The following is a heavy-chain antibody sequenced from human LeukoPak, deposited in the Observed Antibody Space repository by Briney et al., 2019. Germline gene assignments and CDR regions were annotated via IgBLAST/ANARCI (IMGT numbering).Heavy chain of an antibody. D-gene: IGHD2/OR15-2a*01. J-gene: IGHJ3*02. CDR2: ISGSGGST. V-gene: IGHV3-23*01. CDR3: AKDNSDHAFDI. CDR1: GFAFSSYG. Sequence: GGSLRLSCAASGFAFSSYGMSWVRPAPGKGLWWVSGISGSGGSTYYADSVKGRFIISRDNSKNTLYVRMHSLRAEDTARYYCAKDNSDHAFDIWGQGTMVTVSS.